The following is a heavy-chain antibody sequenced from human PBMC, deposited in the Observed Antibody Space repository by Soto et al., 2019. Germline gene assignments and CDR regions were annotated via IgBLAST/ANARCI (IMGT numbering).Heavy chain of an antibody. Sequence: QVQLVESGGGLVKPGGSLTLSCAASGFTFSDHYMSWIRQAPGKGLEWVSYISSSGSDTFYADSVKGQFTISRDNAKNSLYLQMNSLRAEDTAVYYCASGKWFGDSDAFDIWGHGTMVTVSS. V-gene: IGHV3-11*01. CDR1: GFTFSDHY. J-gene: IGHJ3*02. CDR3: ASGKWFGDSDAFDI. D-gene: IGHD3-10*01. CDR2: ISSSGSDT.